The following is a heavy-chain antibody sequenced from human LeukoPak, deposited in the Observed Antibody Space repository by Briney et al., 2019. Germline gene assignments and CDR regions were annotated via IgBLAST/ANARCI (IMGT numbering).Heavy chain of an antibody. CDR3: TSDPTFYSGRYCFDY. CDR1: GFTFSNSA. J-gene: IGHJ4*02. Sequence: ASVKVSCKASGFTFSNSAVQWVRQTRGQRLEWIGWIVVGSGNTNYAQKFQERVTITRDMSTSTAYMELSSLRSEDTAVYYCTSDPTFYSGRYCFDYWGQGTLVTVSS. CDR2: IVVGSGNT. V-gene: IGHV1-58*01. D-gene: IGHD1-26*01.